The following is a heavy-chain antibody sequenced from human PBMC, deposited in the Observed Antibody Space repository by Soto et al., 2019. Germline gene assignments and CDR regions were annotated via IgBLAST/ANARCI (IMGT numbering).Heavy chain of an antibody. CDR2: INHSGST. CDR3: ARAPHRGRFLEWSPGSYFDY. V-gene: IGHV4-34*01. D-gene: IGHD3-3*01. Sequence: PSETLSLTCAVYGGSFSGYYWSWIRQPPGKGLEWIGEINHSGSTNYNPSLKSRVTISVDTSKNQFSLKLSSVTAADTAVYYCARAPHRGRFLEWSPGSYFDYWGQGTLVTVAS. CDR1: GGSFSGYY. J-gene: IGHJ4*02.